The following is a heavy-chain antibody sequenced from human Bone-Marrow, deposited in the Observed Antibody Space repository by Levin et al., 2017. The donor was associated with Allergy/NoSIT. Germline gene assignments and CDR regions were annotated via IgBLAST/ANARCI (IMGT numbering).Heavy chain of an antibody. CDR2: IYPRDSDT. Sequence: KVSCKGSGYSFTTYWIAWVRQMPGKGLDWMGIIYPRDSDTRYSPSFQGQVTISADKSISTAYVQWSSLRASDAAIYYCARIREATATTTLDYWGQGTLVTVSS. D-gene: IGHD1-26*01. CDR1: GYSFTTYW. CDR3: ARIREATATTTLDY. V-gene: IGHV5-51*01. J-gene: IGHJ4*02.